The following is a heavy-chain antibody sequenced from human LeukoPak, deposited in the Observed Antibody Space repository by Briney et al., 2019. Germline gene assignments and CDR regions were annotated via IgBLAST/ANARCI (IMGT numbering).Heavy chain of an antibody. CDR3: ARENWFDS. V-gene: IGHV1-2*02. Sequence: ASVKVSCKASGYTFIGYYMHWVRQAPGQGLEWMGWINPNCGVTNYAQKFQDRVTMTRDTSISTAYMELSRLTSDDTAVYYCARENWFDSWGQGTLVSVSS. J-gene: IGHJ5*01. CDR2: INPNCGVT. CDR1: GYTFIGYY.